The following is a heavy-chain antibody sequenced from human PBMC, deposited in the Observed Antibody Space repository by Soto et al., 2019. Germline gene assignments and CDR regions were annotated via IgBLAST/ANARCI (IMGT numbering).Heavy chain of an antibody. CDR3: ARGGGTGLAI. D-gene: IGHD3-10*01. J-gene: IGHJ3*02. CDR2: INHSGST. Sequence: QVPLQQWGAGLLKPSETLSLTCAVYGGSFSGYYWSWIRQPPGKGLEWIGEINHSGSTNYNPSLKSRVTISVDTSKNQFSLKLSSVTAADTAVYYCARGGGTGLAIWGQGTMVTVSS. V-gene: IGHV4-34*01. CDR1: GGSFSGYY.